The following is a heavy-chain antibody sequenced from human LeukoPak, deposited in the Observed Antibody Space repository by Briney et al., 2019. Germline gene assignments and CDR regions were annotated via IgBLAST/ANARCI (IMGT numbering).Heavy chain of an antibody. CDR3: ASYRTGTTVDY. D-gene: IGHD1-7*01. Sequence: PSGTLSLTCAVSGYSISSGYYWGWIRQPPGKGLGWIGSIYHSGSTYYNPSLKSRVTISVDTSKNQFSLKLSSVTAADTAVYYCASYRTGTTVDYWGQGTLVTVSS. CDR2: IYHSGST. J-gene: IGHJ4*02. CDR1: GYSISSGYY. V-gene: IGHV4-38-2*01.